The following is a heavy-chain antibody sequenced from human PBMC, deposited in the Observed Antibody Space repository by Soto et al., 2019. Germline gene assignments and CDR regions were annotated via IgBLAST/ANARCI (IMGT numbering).Heavy chain of an antibody. CDR3: AKGLGSGSYAASDS. CDR2: ITGSGDRT. D-gene: IGHD1-26*01. Sequence: EVQLLESGGSLVQPGGSLRLSCAASGFTFSNYALSWVRQAPGKGLEWVSAITGSGDRTYYADSVKGRFTVSRDNSKNTLSLEMNSLSAEDTALYYCAKGLGSGSYAASDSWGQGTLVTVSS. CDR1: GFTFSNYA. V-gene: IGHV3-23*01. J-gene: IGHJ5*01.